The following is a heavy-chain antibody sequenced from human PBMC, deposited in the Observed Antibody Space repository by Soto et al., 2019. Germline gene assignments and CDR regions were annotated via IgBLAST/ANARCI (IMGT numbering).Heavy chain of an antibody. D-gene: IGHD6-19*01. Sequence: EVQLLESGGDLVQPGGSLRLSCAASGFTFSSYAISWVRQAPGKGLEWVSGISGSGDNTYYADSVKGRFTISRDNSKNTLYLQMNSLRAEDTAIYYCAKRLISVTVAGRFAYWGQGPLVTVSS. V-gene: IGHV3-23*01. CDR3: AKRLISVTVAGRFAY. CDR2: ISGSGDNT. CDR1: GFTFSSYA. J-gene: IGHJ4*02.